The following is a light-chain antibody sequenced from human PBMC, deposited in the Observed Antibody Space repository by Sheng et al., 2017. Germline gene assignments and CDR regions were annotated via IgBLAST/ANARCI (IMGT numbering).Light chain of an antibody. V-gene: IGKV3-20*01. Sequence: EIVLTQSLGTLSLSPGERATLSCRASESVDSSFLAWYQQRPGQAPRLLMHGASSRATGIPDRFSGSGSGTDFTLTISRLEPEDFAVYHCQQYGSSPWTFGQGTKVEIK. CDR2: GAS. CDR1: ESVDSSF. J-gene: IGKJ1*01. CDR3: QQYGSSPWT.